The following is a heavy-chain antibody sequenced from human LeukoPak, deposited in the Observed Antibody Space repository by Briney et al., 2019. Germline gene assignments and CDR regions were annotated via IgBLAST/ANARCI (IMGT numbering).Heavy chain of an antibody. J-gene: IGHJ3*02. Sequence: PSETLSLTCSVPGGSISSYYCSWLRQSPGKGLEWIGYIHYNEGTNYNPSLKSRVTMSVDTSKSQFSLKLTYVTAADTAVYFCARDHYDSSGSHRTFDIWGQGTVVTVSS. D-gene: IGHD3-22*01. CDR3: ARDHYDSSGSHRTFDI. CDR2: IHYNEGT. CDR1: GGSISSYY. V-gene: IGHV4-59*01.